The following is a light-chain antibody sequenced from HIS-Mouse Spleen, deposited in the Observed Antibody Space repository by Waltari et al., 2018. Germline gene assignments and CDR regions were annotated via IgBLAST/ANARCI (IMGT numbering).Light chain of an antibody. J-gene: IGKJ1*01. Sequence: EIVMTQSPATLSVSPGERATLPCRASQSVSSNLAWYQQKPGQAPRLLIYGASTRATGIPARFSGSGSVTEFTLTISSMQSEDFAVYYCQQYNNWWTFGQGTKVEIK. CDR2: GAS. CDR1: QSVSSN. V-gene: IGKV3-15*01. CDR3: QQYNNWWT.